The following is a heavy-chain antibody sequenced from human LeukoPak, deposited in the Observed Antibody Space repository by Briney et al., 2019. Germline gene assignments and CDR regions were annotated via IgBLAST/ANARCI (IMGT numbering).Heavy chain of an antibody. CDR3: GKDRVAAAAGTWIEY. J-gene: IGHJ4*02. D-gene: IGHD6-13*01. V-gene: IGHV3-23*01. CDR2: ISGSGGST. Sequence: PGGSLRLSCAASGFTFSSYGMSWVRQAPGKGLEWVSAISGSGGSTYYADSVKGRFTISRDSSKNTLYLQMHSLRAEDTAVYYCGKDRVAAAAGTWIEYWGQGTLVTVSS. CDR1: GFTFSSYG.